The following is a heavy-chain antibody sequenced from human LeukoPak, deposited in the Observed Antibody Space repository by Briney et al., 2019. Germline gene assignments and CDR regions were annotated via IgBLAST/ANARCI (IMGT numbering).Heavy chain of an antibody. CDR2: IRYDGSNK. Sequence: GGSLRFSCAASGFTFSSYGMHWVRQAPGKGLEWVAFIRYDGSNKYYADSVKGRFTISRDNSKNTLYLQMNSLRAEDTAVYYCAKDWRGYCSGGSCYLDYYYYYYMDVWGKGTTVTVSS. V-gene: IGHV3-30*02. D-gene: IGHD2-15*01. J-gene: IGHJ6*03. CDR1: GFTFSSYG. CDR3: AKDWRGYCSGGSCYLDYYYYYYMDV.